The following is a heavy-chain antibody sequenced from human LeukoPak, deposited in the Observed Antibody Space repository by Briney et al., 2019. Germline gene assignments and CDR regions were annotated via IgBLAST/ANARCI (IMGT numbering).Heavy chain of an antibody. Sequence: ASVKASCKASGYSFTQNGISWVRQAPGQGLEWMGWISTKTGNTKYAQKFQDRVTMTTDSATTTAYMELRRLRSDDTAMYYCARDVQYYQSDWGQGTLVTVFS. J-gene: IGHJ4*02. V-gene: IGHV1-18*01. CDR3: ARDVQYYQSD. D-gene: IGHD2-2*01. CDR2: ISTKTGNT. CDR1: GYSFTQNG.